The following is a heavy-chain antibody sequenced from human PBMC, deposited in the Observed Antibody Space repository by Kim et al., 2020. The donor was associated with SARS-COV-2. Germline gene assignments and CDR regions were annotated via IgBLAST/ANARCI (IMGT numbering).Heavy chain of an antibody. CDR2: ISGSGGST. Sequence: GGSLRLSCAASGFTFSSYAMSWVRQAPGKGLEWVSAISGSGGSTYYADSVKGRFTISRDNSKNTLYLQMNSLRAEDTAVYYCAKVGGGYVHPEGLFYWGQGTLVTVSS. D-gene: IGHD5-12*01. J-gene: IGHJ4*02. CDR1: GFTFSSYA. V-gene: IGHV3-23*01. CDR3: AKVGGGYVHPEGLFY.